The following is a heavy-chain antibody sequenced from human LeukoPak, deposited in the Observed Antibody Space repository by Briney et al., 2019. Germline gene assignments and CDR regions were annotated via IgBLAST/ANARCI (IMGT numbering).Heavy chain of an antibody. CDR3: AREKSYFTAAPGDDAFDI. CDR1: GFTFSSYW. Sequence: GSLRLSCAASGFTFSSYWMHWVRQAPGKGLVWVSRINTDGSSTSYADSVKGRFTISRDNAKNTLYLQMNSLRAEDTAVYYCAREKSYFTAAPGDDAFDIWGQGTMVTVSS. CDR2: INTDGSST. V-gene: IGHV3-74*01. J-gene: IGHJ3*02. D-gene: IGHD3-10*01.